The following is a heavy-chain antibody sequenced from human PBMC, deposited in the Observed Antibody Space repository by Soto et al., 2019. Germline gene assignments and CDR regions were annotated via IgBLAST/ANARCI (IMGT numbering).Heavy chain of an antibody. V-gene: IGHV4-4*07. J-gene: IGHJ4*02. CDR1: GGSINTFY. D-gene: IGHD5-12*01. Sequence: SETLSLTCTVSGGSINTFYWSWVRQPAGKGLEWIGHIFSSGSTSFNPSLESRVAMSVDTSKNHFSLNLSSVTAADMAVYYCAREGSYSAYNFAHGIQLWSFDFWGQGALVTVSS. CDR3: AREGSYSAYNFAHGIQLWSFDF. CDR2: IFSSGST.